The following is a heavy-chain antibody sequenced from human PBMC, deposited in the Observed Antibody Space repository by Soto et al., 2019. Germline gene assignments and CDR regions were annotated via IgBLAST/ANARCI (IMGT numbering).Heavy chain of an antibody. CDR1: GGSINNGGYY. D-gene: IGHD3-10*01. Sequence: QVQLQESGPGLVKPSQTLSLTCTVSGGSINNGGYYWSWIRQHPGKGLEWIGYIFYSGSTFYNPSLKSRVTISVDTSKNQFSLKLSSVTAEETAVYYCARDLRGGSYGMDVWGQGTTVTVSS. CDR2: IFYSGST. V-gene: IGHV4-31*03. CDR3: ARDLRGGSYGMDV. J-gene: IGHJ6*02.